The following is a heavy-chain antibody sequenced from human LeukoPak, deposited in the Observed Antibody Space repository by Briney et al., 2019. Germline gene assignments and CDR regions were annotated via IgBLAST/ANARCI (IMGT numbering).Heavy chain of an antibody. CDR1: GFTFSSYW. CDR3: ARAPGGWGSYYLGFDY. Sequence: GGSLRLSCAASGFTFSSYWMSWVRQAPGKGLEWVANIKQDGSEKYYVDSVKGRFTISRDNAKNSLYLQMNSLRAEDTAVYYCARAPGGWGSYYLGFDYWGQGTLVTVSS. D-gene: IGHD1-26*01. V-gene: IGHV3-7*03. J-gene: IGHJ4*02. CDR2: IKQDGSEK.